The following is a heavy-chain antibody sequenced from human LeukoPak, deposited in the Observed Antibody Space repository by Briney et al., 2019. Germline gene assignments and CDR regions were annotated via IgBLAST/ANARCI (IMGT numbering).Heavy chain of an antibody. Sequence: PGGSLRLSCEGSGFTFSNYWMGWVRQAPGKGLEWVSYISSSGSTIYYADSVKGRFTISRDNAKNSLYLQMNSLRAEDTAVYYCARDMVRGVTDYWGQGTLVTVSS. V-gene: IGHV3-11*04. J-gene: IGHJ4*02. CDR1: GFTFSNYW. D-gene: IGHD3-10*01. CDR2: ISSSGSTI. CDR3: ARDMVRGVTDY.